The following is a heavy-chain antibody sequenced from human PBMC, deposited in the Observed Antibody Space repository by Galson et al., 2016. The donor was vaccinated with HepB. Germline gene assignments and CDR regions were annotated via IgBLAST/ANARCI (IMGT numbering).Heavy chain of an antibody. V-gene: IGHV5-51*01. CDR2: IYPDDSEA. CDR3: ARHALNYYDNSDYHF. D-gene: IGHD3-22*01. Sequence: QSGAEVKKPGEPLKISCKGSGYNFATTWIGWVRQRPGKGLEWMGIIYPDDSEARYSPSFQGQVTLSADKSINTVYLQWSSLKTSDTAMYYCARHALNYYDNSDYHFWGQGTLVTVSS. CDR1: GYNFATTW. J-gene: IGHJ4*02.